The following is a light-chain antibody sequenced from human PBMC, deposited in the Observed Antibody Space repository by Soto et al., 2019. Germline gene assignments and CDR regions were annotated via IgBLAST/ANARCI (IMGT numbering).Light chain of an antibody. Sequence: SXLTXPASXXGSPGQSITXXXTGXXXXVGGYNYVSWYQQHPGKAPKLMIYDVSNRPSGVSNRFSGSKSGNTASLTISGLQAEDEADYYCSSYTSSSPYVFGTGTKVTVL. V-gene: IGLV2-14*01. J-gene: IGLJ1*01. CDR1: XXXVGGYNY. CDR3: SSYTSSSPYV. CDR2: DVS.